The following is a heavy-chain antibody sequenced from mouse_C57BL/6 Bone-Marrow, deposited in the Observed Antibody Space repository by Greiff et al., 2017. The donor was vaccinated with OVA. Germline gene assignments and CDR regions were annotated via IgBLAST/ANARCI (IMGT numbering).Heavy chain of an antibody. D-gene: IGHD2-10*01. J-gene: IGHJ3*01. CDR2: SRNKANDYTT. Sequence: EVKLVESGGGLVQSGRSLRLSCATSGFTFSDFYMEWVRQAPGKGLEWIAASRNKANDYTTEYSASVKGRFIVSRDTSQSILYLQMNALRAEDTAIYYCARDAPYYSFAYWGQGTLVTVSA. V-gene: IGHV7-1*01. CDR3: ARDAPYYSFAY. CDR1: GFTFSDFY.